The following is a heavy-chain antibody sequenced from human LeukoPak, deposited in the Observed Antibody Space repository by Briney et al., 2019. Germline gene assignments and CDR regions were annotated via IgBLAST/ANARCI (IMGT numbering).Heavy chain of an antibody. CDR3: ARDRQQLVPGFFDY. D-gene: IGHD6-13*01. J-gene: IGHJ4*02. CDR1: GGTFSSYA. V-gene: IGHV1-69*13. CDR2: IIPIFGTA. Sequence: SVKVSCKASGGTFSSYAISWVRQAPGQGLEWMGGIIPIFGTANYAQKFQGIVTITADESTSTAYMELSSLRSEDTAVYYCARDRQQLVPGFFDYWGQGTLVTVSS.